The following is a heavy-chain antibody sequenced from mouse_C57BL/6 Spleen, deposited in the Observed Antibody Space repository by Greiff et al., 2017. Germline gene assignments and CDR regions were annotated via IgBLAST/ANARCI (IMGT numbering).Heavy chain of an antibody. CDR1: GYSITSGYY. CDR2: ISYDGSN. CDR3: ALYYYGSSYDYAMDY. V-gene: IGHV3-6*01. Sequence: EVKLVESGPGLVKPSQSLSLTCSVTGYSITSGYYWNWIRQFPGNKLEWMGYISYDGSNNYNPSLKNRISITRDTSKNQFFLKLNSVTTEDTATYYCALYYYGSSYDYAMDYWGQGTSVTVSS. J-gene: IGHJ4*01. D-gene: IGHD1-1*01.